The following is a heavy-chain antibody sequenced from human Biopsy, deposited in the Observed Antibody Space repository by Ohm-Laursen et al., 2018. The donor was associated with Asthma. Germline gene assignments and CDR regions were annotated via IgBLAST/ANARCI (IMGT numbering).Heavy chain of an antibody. CDR1: GGSMSSSSYY. V-gene: IGHV4-39*02. CDR3: AMSPTRGPEVWEAFAFDI. D-gene: IGHD3-16*01. CDR2: ISYTGSA. Sequence: GTLSLTCTVSGGSMSSSSYYWGWIRQPPGKGLEWMGSISYTGSAYHNSSLKSRVTISVDTSKNHFSLKLSSVTAADTAVYYCAMSPTRGPEVWEAFAFDIWGQGTMVTVSS. J-gene: IGHJ3*02.